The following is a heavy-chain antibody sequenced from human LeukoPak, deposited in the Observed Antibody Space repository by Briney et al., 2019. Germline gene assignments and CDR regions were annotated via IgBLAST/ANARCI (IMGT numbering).Heavy chain of an antibody. CDR1: GFTFSSYS. J-gene: IGHJ6*02. D-gene: IGHD6-19*01. Sequence: GGSLRLSCAASGFTFSSYSMNWVRQAPGKGLEWVANIKQDGSEKYYVDSVKGRFTISRDNAENSLYLQMDSLRAEDTAVYYCAREWVAGYRFYYYYYGMDVWGQGTTVTVSS. CDR3: AREWVAGYRFYYYYYGMDV. V-gene: IGHV3-7*01. CDR2: IKQDGSEK.